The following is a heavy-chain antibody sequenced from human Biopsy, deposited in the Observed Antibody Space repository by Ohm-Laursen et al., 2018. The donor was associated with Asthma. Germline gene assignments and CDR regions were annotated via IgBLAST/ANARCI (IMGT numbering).Heavy chain of an antibody. CDR2: ISAYNGNT. V-gene: IGHV1-18*01. CDR1: GDILSSFG. D-gene: IGHD1-26*01. Sequence: GASVKVSCKAHGDILSSFGIKWVRKAPGQGLEWMGWISAYNGNTNYAQKLQGRVTMTTDTSTSTACMELRSLRSDDTAVYYCARDGPVGAPSDYWGQGTLVTVSS. CDR3: ARDGPVGAPSDY. J-gene: IGHJ4*02.